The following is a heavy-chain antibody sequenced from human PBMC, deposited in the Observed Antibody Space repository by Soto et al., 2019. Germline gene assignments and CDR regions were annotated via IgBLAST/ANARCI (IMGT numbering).Heavy chain of an antibody. V-gene: IGHV3-30-3*01. CDR2: ISYDGDNK. CDR1: GFTFSHYA. Sequence: QVQLVESGGGVVQPGRSLRLSCVASGFTFSHYAIHWVRQAPGKGLEWVAVISYDGDNKYYADSVKGRFTISRDNTKDTLNLQMNSLRTEDTAVYYCAKDDSAGCSYFYGMDGWGQGTTVTVSS. J-gene: IGHJ6*02. CDR3: AKDDSAGCSYFYGMDG. D-gene: IGHD6-6*01.